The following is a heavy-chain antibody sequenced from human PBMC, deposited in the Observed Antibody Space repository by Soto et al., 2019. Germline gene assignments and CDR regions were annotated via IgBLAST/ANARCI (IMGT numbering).Heavy chain of an antibody. CDR2: IVVGSGNT. V-gene: IGHV1-58*01. D-gene: IGHD2-15*01. CDR1: GFTFTSSA. CDR3: AAEGYCSGGSCKVDDY. Sequence: ASVKVSCKASGFTFTSSAVQWVRQARGQRLEWIGWIVVGSGNTNYAQKFQERVTITRDMSTSTAYMELSSLRSEDTAVYYCAAEGYCSGGSCKVDDYWGRGTLVTVSS. J-gene: IGHJ4*02.